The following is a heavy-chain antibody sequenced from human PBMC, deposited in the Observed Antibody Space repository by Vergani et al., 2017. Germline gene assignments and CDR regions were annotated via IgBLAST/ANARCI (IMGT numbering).Heavy chain of an antibody. V-gene: IGHV4-34*10. J-gene: IGHJ4*02. CDR1: GGSFNTYY. CDR3: ASEDRYCSSTSCYQG. CDR2: INHSGST. Sequence: QVQLEESGPGLVKPSETLSLTCTVSGGSFNTYYWSWIRQPPGKGLEWIGEINHSGSTYYNPSLKSRVTISVDRSKNQFSLKLSSVTAADTAVYYCASEDRYCSSTSCYQGWGQGTLVTVSS. D-gene: IGHD2-2*01.